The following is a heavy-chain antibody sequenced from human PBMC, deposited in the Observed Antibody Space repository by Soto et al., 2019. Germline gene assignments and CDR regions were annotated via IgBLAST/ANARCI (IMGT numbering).Heavy chain of an antibody. Sequence: GESLKISCKGSGYSFTSYWIGWVRQMPVKGLEWMGIIYPGDSDTRYSPSFQGQVTISADKSISTAYLQWSSLKASDTAMYYCARHVGTQGYYYYYGMDVWAQGTTVTVSS. CDR2: IYPGDSDT. V-gene: IGHV5-51*01. J-gene: IGHJ6*02. D-gene: IGHD1-1*01. CDR1: GYSFTSYW. CDR3: ARHVGTQGYYYYYGMDV.